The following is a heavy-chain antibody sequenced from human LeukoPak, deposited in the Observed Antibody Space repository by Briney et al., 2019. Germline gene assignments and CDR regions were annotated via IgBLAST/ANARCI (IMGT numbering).Heavy chain of an antibody. CDR2: IYYSGST. CDR3: APVPPITGFDY. Sequence: SGTLSLTCTVSGGSISSSSYYWGWPRQPPGKGLEWIGSIYYSGSTCYNPSLESRVTISVDTSKNQLSLKLSSVTAADTAVYYCAPVPPITGFDYWGQGTLVTVSS. J-gene: IGHJ4*02. D-gene: IGHD1-14*01. CDR1: GGSISSSSYY. V-gene: IGHV4-39*01.